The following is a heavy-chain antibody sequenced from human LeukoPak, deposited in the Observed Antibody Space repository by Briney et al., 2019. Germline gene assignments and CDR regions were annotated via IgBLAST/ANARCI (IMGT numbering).Heavy chain of an antibody. CDR2: ISRSSSFT. J-gene: IGHJ3*02. D-gene: IGHD6-6*01. Sequence: GGSLRLSCAASGFIFSDYYMSWICQAPGKGLEFVSNISRSSSFTNYADSVKGRFTISRDNAKNSLYLQMNSLRVEDTAVYYCAREYSSSSGRAFDIWGQGTMVTVSS. V-gene: IGHV3-11*06. CDR1: GFIFSDYY. CDR3: AREYSSSSGRAFDI.